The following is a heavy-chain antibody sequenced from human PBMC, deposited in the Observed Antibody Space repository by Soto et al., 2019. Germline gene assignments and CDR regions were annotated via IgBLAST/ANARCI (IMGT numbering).Heavy chain of an antibody. CDR3: ARDGVGDYADN. D-gene: IGHD4-17*01. CDR2: ISSSSSYI. J-gene: IGHJ4*02. Sequence: EVQLVESGGGLVKPGGSLRLSCAASGFTFSSYSMNWVRQAPGKGLEWVSSISSSSSYIYYADSVKGRFTISRDNAKNSLYLQMNSLRAEDTAVYFCARDGVGDYADNWGQGTLVTVSS. V-gene: IGHV3-21*01. CDR1: GFTFSSYS.